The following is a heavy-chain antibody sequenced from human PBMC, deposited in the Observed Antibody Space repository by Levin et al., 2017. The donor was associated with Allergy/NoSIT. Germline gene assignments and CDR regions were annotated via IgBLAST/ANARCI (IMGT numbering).Heavy chain of an antibody. CDR2: ISSSSSYI. CDR1: GFTFSSYS. D-gene: IGHD6-6*01. V-gene: IGHV3-21*01. J-gene: IGHJ4*02. Sequence: GGSLRLSCAASGFTFSSYSMNWVRQAPGKGLEWVSSISSSSSYIYYADSVKGRFTISRDNAKNSLYLQMNSLRAEDTAVYYCARDLEEQLDHLFDYWGQGTLVTVSS. CDR3: ARDLEEQLDHLFDY.